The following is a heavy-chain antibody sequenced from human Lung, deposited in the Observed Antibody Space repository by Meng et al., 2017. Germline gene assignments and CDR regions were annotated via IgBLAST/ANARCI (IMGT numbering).Heavy chain of an antibody. V-gene: IGHV3-30*01. CDR2: ISYDGSNQ. Sequence: VEVGGWCVQAWRSLAAFFGAFGFHLSRNAMSWVRQAPGKGLEWVAAISYDGSNQHYADSVKGRFTISRDNSENTLYLQMNSLRAEDTAVYYCARNNYGDYYFDYWGQGTLVTVSS. CDR3: ARNNYGDYYFDY. J-gene: IGHJ4*02. D-gene: IGHD4-17*01. CDR1: GFHLSRNA.